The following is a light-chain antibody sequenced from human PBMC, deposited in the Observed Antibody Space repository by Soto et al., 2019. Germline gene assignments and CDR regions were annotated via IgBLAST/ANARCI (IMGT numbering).Light chain of an antibody. CDR2: KAS. V-gene: IGKV1-5*03. CDR3: QQYNSYPWT. J-gene: IGKJ1*01. Sequence: DIQMPQSPSTLSASVGDRVTIPCRASQSISSWLAWYPQKPGKAPKLLIYKASSLESGVPSRFSGSGSGTEFTLTISSLQPDDFAAYYCQQYNSYPWTFGQGTKVEIK. CDR1: QSISSW.